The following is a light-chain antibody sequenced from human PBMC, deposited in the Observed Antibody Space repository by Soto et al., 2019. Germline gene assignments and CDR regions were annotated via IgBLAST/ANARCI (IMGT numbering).Light chain of an antibody. CDR3: QQRSNRLT. J-gene: IGKJ4*01. Sequence: EIVMTQSPATLSVSPGEGATLSCRASQSVSSKLAWYQQKPGQAPRLLIYGASTRATGIPARFSGSGSGTDFTLTISSLEPEDFAVYYCQQRSNRLTFGGGTKVDIK. V-gene: IGKV3-15*01. CDR1: QSVSSK. CDR2: GAS.